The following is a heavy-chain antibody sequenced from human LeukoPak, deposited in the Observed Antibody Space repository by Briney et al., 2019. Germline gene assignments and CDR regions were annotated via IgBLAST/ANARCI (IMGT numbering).Heavy chain of an antibody. CDR3: ARGNLDLYDYVWGSYPDWFDP. CDR1: GGTFSSYA. J-gene: IGHJ5*02. D-gene: IGHD3-16*02. CDR2: IIPIFGTA. V-gene: IGHV1-69*06. Sequence: SVKVSCKASGGTFSSYAISWVRQAPAQGLEWMGGIIPIFGTANYAQKFQGRVTITADKSTSTAYMELSSLRSEDTAVYYCARGNLDLYDYVWGSYPDWFDPWGQGTLVTVSS.